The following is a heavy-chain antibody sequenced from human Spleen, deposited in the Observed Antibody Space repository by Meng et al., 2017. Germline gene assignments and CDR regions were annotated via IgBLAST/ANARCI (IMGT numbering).Heavy chain of an antibody. CDR2: INHSGST. CDR3: AGVDVDTGVPS. CDR1: GGSFSDYY. Sequence: QVQLQQWGPGLLKPSETLALTCAVYGGSFSDYYWSWIRQPPGKGLEWIGEINHSGSTNYNPSLKSRVTISVDKSKHQFSLILTSVTAADTATYYCAGVDVDTGVPSWGQGTLVTVSS. V-gene: IGHV4-34*01. D-gene: IGHD5-18*01. J-gene: IGHJ5*02.